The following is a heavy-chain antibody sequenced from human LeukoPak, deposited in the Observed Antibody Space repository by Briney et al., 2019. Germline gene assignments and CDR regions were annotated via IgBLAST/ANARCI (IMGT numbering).Heavy chain of an antibody. J-gene: IGHJ4*02. CDR1: GFTFSSYA. Sequence: PGGSLRLSCAASGFTFSSYAMHWVRQAPGKGLEWVAVISYDGSNNYYADSVKGRFTISRDNSKNTLYLQMNSLRAEDTAVYYCARGDIAAANDYWGQGTLVTVSS. CDR3: ARGDIAAANDY. CDR2: ISYDGSNN. V-gene: IGHV3-30*04. D-gene: IGHD6-13*01.